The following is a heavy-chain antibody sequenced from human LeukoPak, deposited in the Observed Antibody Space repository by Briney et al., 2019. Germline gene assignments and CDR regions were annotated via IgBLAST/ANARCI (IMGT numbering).Heavy chain of an antibody. V-gene: IGHV1-2*02. D-gene: IGHD3-22*01. CDR3: ARGLTYYYDSSGYPSHI. CDR2: INPNSGGT. CDR1: GYTFTSYG. J-gene: IGHJ3*02. Sequence: ASVKVSCKASGYTFTSYGISWVRQAPGQGLEWMGWINPNSGGTNYAQKFQGRVTMTRDTSISTAYMELSRLRSDDTAVYYCARGLTYYYDSSGYPSHIWGQGTMVTVSS.